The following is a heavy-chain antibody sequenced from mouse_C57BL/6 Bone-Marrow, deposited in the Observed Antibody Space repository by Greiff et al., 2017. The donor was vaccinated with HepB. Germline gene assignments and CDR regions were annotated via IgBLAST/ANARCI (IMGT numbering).Heavy chain of an antibody. J-gene: IGHJ4*01. CDR2: IYPGSGST. CDR3: AVDGSRDYAMDY. CDR1: GYTFTSYW. Sequence: QVHVKQPGAELVKPGASVKMSCKASGYTFTSYWITWVKQRPGQGLEWIGDIYPGSGSTNYNEKFKSKATLTVDTSSSTAYMQLSSLTSEDSAVYYCAVDGSRDYAMDYWGQGTSVTVSS. V-gene: IGHV1-55*01. D-gene: IGHD1-1*01.